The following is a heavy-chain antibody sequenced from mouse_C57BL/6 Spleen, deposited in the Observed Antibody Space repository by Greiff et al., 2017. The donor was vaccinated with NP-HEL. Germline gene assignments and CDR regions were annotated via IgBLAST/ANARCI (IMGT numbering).Heavy chain of an antibody. Sequence: EVKLMESGGGLVKPGGSLKLSCAASGFTFSSYAMSWVRQTPEKRLEWVATISDGGSYTYYPDNVKGRFTISRDNAKNNLYLQMSHLKSEDTAMYYCARAGDGYYYFDYWGQGTTLTVSS. J-gene: IGHJ2*01. V-gene: IGHV5-4*03. D-gene: IGHD2-3*01. CDR1: GFTFSSYA. CDR2: ISDGGSYT. CDR3: ARAGDGYYYFDY.